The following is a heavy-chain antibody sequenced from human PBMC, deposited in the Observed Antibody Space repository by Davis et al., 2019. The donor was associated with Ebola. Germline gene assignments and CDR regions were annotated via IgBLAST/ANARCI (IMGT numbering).Heavy chain of an antibody. CDR2: INPNSGGT. D-gene: IGHD6-19*01. CDR3: ARGSGGWFNWFDP. J-gene: IGHJ5*02. CDR1: GYTFTGYY. V-gene: IGHV1-2*04. Sequence: ASVKVSCKASGYTFTGYYMYWVRQAPGQGLEWMGWINPNSGGTNYAQKFQGWVTITRDTSASTAYMELSSLRSEDTAVYYCARGSGGWFNWFDPWGQGTLVTVSS.